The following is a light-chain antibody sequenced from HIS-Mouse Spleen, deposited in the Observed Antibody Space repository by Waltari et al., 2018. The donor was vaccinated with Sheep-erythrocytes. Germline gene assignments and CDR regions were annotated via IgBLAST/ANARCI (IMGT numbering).Light chain of an antibody. CDR3: QQYNNWPPLA. V-gene: IGKV3-15*01. CDR1: QSVSSN. J-gene: IGKJ4*01. Sequence: EIVMTQSPATLSVSPGERATLSCRASQSVSSNLAWYQQKPGQAPRLLIYGASTRATGIPARFSGSGCWTEFTLTISSMQSEDFAVYYCQQYNNWPPLAFGGGTKVEIK. CDR2: GAS.